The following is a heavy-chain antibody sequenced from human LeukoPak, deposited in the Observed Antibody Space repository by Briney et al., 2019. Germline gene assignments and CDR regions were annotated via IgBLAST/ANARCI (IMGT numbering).Heavy chain of an antibody. CDR1: GYTFTSYG. D-gene: IGHD5-24*01. J-gene: IGHJ4*02. Sequence: GASVKVSCKASGYTFTSYGISWVRQAPGQGLEWMGWISAYNGNTNYAQKLQGRVTMTTDTSTSTAYMELRSLRSDDTAVYCCARRGRWLQFRPSDFDYWGQGTLVTVSS. CDR2: ISAYNGNT. CDR3: ARRGRWLQFRPSDFDY. V-gene: IGHV1-18*01.